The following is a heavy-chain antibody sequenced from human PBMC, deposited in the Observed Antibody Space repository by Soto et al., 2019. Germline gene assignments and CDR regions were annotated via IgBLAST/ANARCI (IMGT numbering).Heavy chain of an antibody. V-gene: IGHV1-18*01. CDR1: GDTFTNFG. CDR3: ARVLRGVVNWFDP. J-gene: IGHJ5*02. D-gene: IGHD3-10*01. Sequence: HLVQSGPEVKKPGASVTVSCKTSGDTFTNFGLSWVRQAPGQGLEWMGWIATYNSNKNYAQKIQGRLTLTTDTSTSTGYMELKILEYDDTAVYYCARVLRGVVNWFDPWGQGTLVTVSS. CDR2: IATYNSNK.